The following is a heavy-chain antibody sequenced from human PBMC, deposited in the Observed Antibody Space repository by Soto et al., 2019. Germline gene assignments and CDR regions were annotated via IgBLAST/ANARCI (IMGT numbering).Heavy chain of an antibody. D-gene: IGHD1-26*01. Sequence: SETLSLTCTVSGGSISTSGDYWVWIRQPPGKGLEFIGSIDYSGSTYNPSLKSRVTISMDTSTNQFSLTLNSVTAPDTAVYYCARSRVGRDDLDYWGQGTLVTVSS. CDR3: ARSRVGRDDLDY. V-gene: IGHV4-39*01. CDR1: GGSISTSGDY. CDR2: IDYSGST. J-gene: IGHJ4*02.